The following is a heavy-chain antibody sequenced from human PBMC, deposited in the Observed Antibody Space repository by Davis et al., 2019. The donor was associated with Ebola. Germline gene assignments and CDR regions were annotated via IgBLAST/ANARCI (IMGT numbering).Heavy chain of an antibody. CDR3: ARLGNYYDSSGYHGLDY. CDR2: IYYSGST. D-gene: IGHD3-22*01. J-gene: IGHJ4*02. CDR1: GGSISSYY. Sequence: MPGGSLRLSCTVSGGSISSYYWSWIRQPPGKGLEWIGYIYYSGSTNYNPSLKSRVTISVDTSKNQFSLKLSSVTAADTAVYYCARLGNYYDSSGYHGLDYWGQGTLVTVSS. V-gene: IGHV4-59*08.